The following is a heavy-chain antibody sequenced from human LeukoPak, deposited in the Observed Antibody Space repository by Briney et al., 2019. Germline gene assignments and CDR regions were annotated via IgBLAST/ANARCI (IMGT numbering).Heavy chain of an antibody. D-gene: IGHD5-18*01. CDR2: IIPILGIA. CDR1: GGTFSSYA. Sequence: SVKVSCKASGGTFSSYAISWVRQAPGQGLEWMGRIIPILGIANYAQKFQGRVTITADKSTSTAYMELSSLKSEDTAVYYCARVRGNSYGYTNWFDPWGQGTLVTVSS. CDR3: ARVRGNSYGYTNWFDP. V-gene: IGHV1-69*04. J-gene: IGHJ5*02.